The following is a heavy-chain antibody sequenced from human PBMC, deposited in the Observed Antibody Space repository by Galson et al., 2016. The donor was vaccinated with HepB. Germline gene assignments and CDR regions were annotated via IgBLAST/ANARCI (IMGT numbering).Heavy chain of an antibody. CDR3: TRGVYSGNFDY. D-gene: IGHD4-23*01. V-gene: IGHV3-13*01. Sequence: SLRLSCAASGFTFSTYDMHWVRQGTGKGLEWVSAIGIAGDTYYPGSVRGRVTISRENAKNYLYLQMNSLRGEDTAVYYCTRGVYSGNFDYWGQGTLVTVSS. J-gene: IGHJ4*02. CDR2: IGIAGDT. CDR1: GFTFSTYD.